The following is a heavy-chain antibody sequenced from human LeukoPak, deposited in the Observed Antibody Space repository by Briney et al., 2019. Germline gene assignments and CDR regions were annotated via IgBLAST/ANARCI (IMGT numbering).Heavy chain of an antibody. CDR1: GFTFNSYA. J-gene: IGHJ4*02. CDR2: ISGSSDGT. Sequence: GGPLRLPCTASGFTFNSYAMNWVPQSPGKALEWVSGISGSSDGTYYADSVRGRFPISRDNSKNTLFLKMNSLRPGHTPVYYCANPTALTNYYGRDWGQGTLVTVSS. D-gene: IGHD3-10*01. CDR3: ANPTALTNYYGRD. V-gene: IGHV3-23*01.